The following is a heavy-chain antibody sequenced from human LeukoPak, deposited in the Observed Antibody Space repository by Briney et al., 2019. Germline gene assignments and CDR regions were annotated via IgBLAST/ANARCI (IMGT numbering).Heavy chain of an antibody. CDR1: GGSISSSSYY. CDR3: VLAPNSNWFDF. D-gene: IGHD2-15*01. V-gene: IGHV4-39*07. Sequence: SETLSLTCTVSGGSISSSSYYWGWIRQPPGKGLEWIGNIHYSGSSIYNPSLRSRVTMSIDTSKKQFFLKLRSVTAADTAVYYCVLAPNSNWFDFWGQGTLVTVSS. J-gene: IGHJ4*02. CDR2: IHYSGSS.